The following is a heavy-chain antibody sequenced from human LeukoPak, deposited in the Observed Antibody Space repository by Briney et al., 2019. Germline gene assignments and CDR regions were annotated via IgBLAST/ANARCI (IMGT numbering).Heavy chain of an antibody. V-gene: IGHV6-1*01. CDR3: ARGGLRVWYSSGWHWFDP. D-gene: IGHD6-19*01. CDR1: GDSVSSNSAA. J-gene: IGHJ5*02. CDR2: TYYRSKWYN. Sequence: SQTLSLTCAISGDSVSSNSAAWNWIRQSPSRGLEWLGRTYYRSKWYNDYAVSVKSRITINPDTSKNQFSLKLSSVTAADTAVYYCARGGLRVWYSSGWHWFDPWGQGTLVTVSS.